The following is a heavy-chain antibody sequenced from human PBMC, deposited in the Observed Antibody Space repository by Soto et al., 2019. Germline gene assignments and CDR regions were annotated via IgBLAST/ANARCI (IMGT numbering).Heavy chain of an antibody. CDR1: GFTFTNAW. CDR3: TTEKGY. CDR2: IRSKTDGGTP. J-gene: IGHJ4*02. V-gene: IGHV3-15*07. Sequence: EVQLVESGGGLVKPGESLRLSCAASGFTFTNAWMNWVRQAPGKGLEWVGRIRSKTDGGTPDYAAPVKGRFTISRDDSKNTLYVQMNSLKTDYTAIYYCTTEKGYWGQGTLVTVSS.